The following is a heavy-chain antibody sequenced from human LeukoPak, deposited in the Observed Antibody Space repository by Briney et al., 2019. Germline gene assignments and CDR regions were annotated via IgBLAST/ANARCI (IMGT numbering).Heavy chain of an antibody. CDR3: ARDNLGALDY. D-gene: IGHD1-26*01. CDR2: IKQDGSEK. CDR1: GFTFSHFG. J-gene: IGHJ4*02. V-gene: IGHV3-7*01. Sequence: GTSLRLSCEASGFTFSHFGMHWVRQAPGKGLEWVANIKQDGSEKYYVDSVKGRFTISRDNAKKSLYLQMNSLRAEDTAVYYCARDNLGALDYWGQGTLVTVSS.